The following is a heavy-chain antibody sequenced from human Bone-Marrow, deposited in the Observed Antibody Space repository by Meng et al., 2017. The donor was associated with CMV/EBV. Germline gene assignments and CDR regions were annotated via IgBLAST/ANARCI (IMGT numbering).Heavy chain of an antibody. CDR3: ARDHSSSWYFDY. J-gene: IGHJ4*02. CDR1: GFTFSSYA. V-gene: IGHV3-30*04. D-gene: IGHD6-13*01. CDR2: ISYDGSNK. Sequence: LSLTCAASGFTFSSYAMHWVRQAPGKGLEWVAVISYDGSNKYYADSVKGRFTISRDNSKNTLYLQMNSLRAEDTAVYYCARDHSSSWYFDYWGQGTLVTVSS.